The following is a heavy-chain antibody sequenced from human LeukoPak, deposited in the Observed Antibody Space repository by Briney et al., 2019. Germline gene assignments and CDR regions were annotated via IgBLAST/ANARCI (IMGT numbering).Heavy chain of an antibody. J-gene: IGHJ4*02. Sequence: GSVKVSCKASGYTFNGYYMHWVRQAPGQGLESMGWINSNSGARNYGQKFQGRVTMSRDTAINTAYMELTSLTSDDTGVYYCARGRGGATTGLDHWGQGSLVTVSS. CDR1: GYTFNGYY. D-gene: IGHD1-26*01. V-gene: IGHV1-2*02. CDR3: ARGRGGATTGLDH. CDR2: INSNSGAR.